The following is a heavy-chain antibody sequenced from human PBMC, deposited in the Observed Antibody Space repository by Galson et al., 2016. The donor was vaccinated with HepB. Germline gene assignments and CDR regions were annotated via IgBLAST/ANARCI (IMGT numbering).Heavy chain of an antibody. V-gene: IGHV2-70*01. CDR3: ARTLNRGSHFDD. J-gene: IGHJ4*02. CDR1: GFSLRTYGMC. D-gene: IGHD7-27*01. CDR2: IDWDDAK. Sequence: PALVKPTQTLTLTCTFSGFSLRTYGMCVSWIRQPPGQALEWLALIDWDDAKYYSTSLKTRLPISKDTSKNQVVLTMTNMDPVDTATYYCARTLNRGSHFDDWGQGTLVTVSS.